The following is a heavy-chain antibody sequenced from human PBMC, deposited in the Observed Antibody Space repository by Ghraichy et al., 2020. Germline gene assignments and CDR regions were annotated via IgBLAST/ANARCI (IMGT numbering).Heavy chain of an antibody. Sequence: SETLSLTCTVSGGAVTSGTYYWSWIRQPPGQGLEWNGYIDYSGSTKSNPSLKSRVTISVDTSGNQFSLRLSSVTAAGTAVYYCARESNPNGDFEHWGQGTLLTVTS. CDR1: GGAVTSGTYY. J-gene: IGHJ4*02. CDR2: IDYSGST. D-gene: IGHD4-17*01. CDR3: ARESNPNGDFEH. V-gene: IGHV4-61*01.